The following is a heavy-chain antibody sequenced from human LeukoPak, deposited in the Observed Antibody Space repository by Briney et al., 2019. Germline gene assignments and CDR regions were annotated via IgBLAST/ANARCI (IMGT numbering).Heavy chain of an antibody. CDR1: GGSISSYY. V-gene: IGHV4-4*07. Sequence: SETLSLTCTVSGGSISSYYWSWIRQPAGKGLELIGRIYTSGSTYYNPSLKSRVTISVDTSKNQFSLKLSSVTAADTAVYYCARDRGSSGYSGNWFDPWGQGTLVTVSP. J-gene: IGHJ5*02. D-gene: IGHD3-22*01. CDR2: IYTSGST. CDR3: ARDRGSSGYSGNWFDP.